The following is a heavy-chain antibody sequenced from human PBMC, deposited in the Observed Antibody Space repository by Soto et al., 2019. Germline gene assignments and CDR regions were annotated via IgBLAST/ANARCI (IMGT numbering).Heavy chain of an antibody. CDR2: ISFDGSNE. CDR3: ANDRGTNGVSSYINGMDV. Sequence: AGGSLRLSCEASGFTFSSYGMHWGRQAPGKGLEWVAVISFDGSNEYYADSVKGRFTISRDSSKNTLYLQMNSLRPEDTAVYSCANDRGTNGVSSYINGMDVGGNWNMGTPPQ. D-gene: IGHD2-8*01. CDR1: GFTFSSYG. J-gene: IGHJ6*04. V-gene: IGHV3-30*18.